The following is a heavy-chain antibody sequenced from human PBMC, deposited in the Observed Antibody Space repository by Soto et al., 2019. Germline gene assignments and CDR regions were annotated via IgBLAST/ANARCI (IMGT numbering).Heavy chain of an antibody. Sequence: QVQLVESGGGLVKPGGSLRLSCAVSGFTFSDYYMSWIRQAPGKGLEWVSYISSSGSTIYYAGSVQGRFTISRDNAKNSLYLQMNSLRAADTAVYYCARVGARGYEYIWGSPRGLDFWGQGTLVTVSS. CDR3: ARVGARGYEYIWGSPRGLDF. CDR2: ISSSGSTI. J-gene: IGHJ4*02. D-gene: IGHD3-16*01. CDR1: GFTFSDYY. V-gene: IGHV3-11*01.